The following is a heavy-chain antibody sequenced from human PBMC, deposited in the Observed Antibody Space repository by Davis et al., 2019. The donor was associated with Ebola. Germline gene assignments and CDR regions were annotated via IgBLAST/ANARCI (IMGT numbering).Heavy chain of an antibody. CDR1: GFTFSSYA. CDR2: IKQDGSEK. CDR3: ARDEGCSGGSCFYYYYYGMDV. D-gene: IGHD2-15*01. Sequence: GESLKISCAASGFTFSSYAMSWVRQAPGKGLEWVANIKQDGSEKYYVDSVKGRFTISRDNAKNSLYLQMNSLRAEDTAVYYCARDEGCSGGSCFYYYYYGMDVWGQGTTVTVSS. V-gene: IGHV3-7*03. J-gene: IGHJ6*02.